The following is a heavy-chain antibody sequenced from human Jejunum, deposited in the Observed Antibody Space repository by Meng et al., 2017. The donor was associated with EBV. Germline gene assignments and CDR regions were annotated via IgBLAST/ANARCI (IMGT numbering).Heavy chain of an antibody. V-gene: IGHV3-30-3*01. CDR3: ARAAFSGSWYTGNNDLDY. D-gene: IGHD6-13*01. Sequence: QVQLVESGGGVVQPGRFLRLACAASGFSFSTYAIHWVRQAPGKGLEWVAGISYDGSNNYYGDSVKGRFTISRDDSKNTLYLQMSSLRVDDTAVYYCARAAFSGSWYTGNNDLDYWGLGTLVTVSS. CDR2: ISYDGSNN. CDR1: GFSFSTYA. J-gene: IGHJ4*02.